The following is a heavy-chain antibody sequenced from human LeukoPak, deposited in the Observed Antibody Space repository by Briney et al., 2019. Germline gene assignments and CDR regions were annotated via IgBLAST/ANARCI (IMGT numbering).Heavy chain of an antibody. CDR3: TRDFPAQVVLVPAALDY. CDR1: GFTFGDYA. D-gene: IGHD2-2*01. J-gene: IGHJ4*02. CDR2: IRSKAYGGTT. Sequence: GGSLRLSCTASGFTFGDYALSWVRQAPGKGLEWVGIIRSKAYGGTTEYAASVKGRFTISRDDSKSIAYLQVDSLKTEDTAVYYCTRDFPAQVVLVPAALDYWGQGTLVTVSS. V-gene: IGHV3-49*04.